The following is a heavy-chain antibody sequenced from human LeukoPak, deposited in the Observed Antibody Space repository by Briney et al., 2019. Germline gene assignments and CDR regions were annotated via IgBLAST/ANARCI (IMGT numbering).Heavy chain of an antibody. V-gene: IGHV4-38-2*02. CDR2: IYHSGST. CDR3: ARERGYYDSSGYYFDY. D-gene: IGHD3-22*01. Sequence: SETLSLTCTVSGYSISSGYYWGWIRQPPGKGLEWIGSIYHSGSTYYNPSLKSRVTISVDTSKNQFSLKLSCVTAADTAVYYCARERGYYDSSGYYFDYWGQGTLVTVSS. CDR1: GYSISSGYY. J-gene: IGHJ4*02.